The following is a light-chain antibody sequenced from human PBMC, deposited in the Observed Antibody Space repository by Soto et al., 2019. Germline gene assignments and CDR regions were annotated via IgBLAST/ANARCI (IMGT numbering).Light chain of an antibody. CDR1: QGVSSNS. Sequence: IVLTQSPGTLSLSPGERATLSCRASQGVSSNSLAWYQQKPGQAPRLLIYGASSRATGTPDRFSASGSGTDFTLTINRLEPEDFAVYYCQQYGNSPRFTFGPGTKVEI. V-gene: IGKV3-20*01. J-gene: IGKJ3*01. CDR2: GAS. CDR3: QQYGNSPRFT.